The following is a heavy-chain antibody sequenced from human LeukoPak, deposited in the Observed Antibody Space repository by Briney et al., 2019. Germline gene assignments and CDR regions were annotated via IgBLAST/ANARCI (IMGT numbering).Heavy chain of an antibody. V-gene: IGHV3-21*01. CDR1: GFTFSSYS. CDR3: AIAKQQQLPPY. Sequence: PGGSLRLSCAASGFTFSSYSMNWVRQAPGKGLEWVSSISGSSSYIYYADSVKGRFTISRDNAKNSLYLQTDSLRAEDTAVYYCAIAKQQQLPPYWGQGTLVTVSS. CDR2: ISGSSSYI. D-gene: IGHD6-13*01. J-gene: IGHJ4*02.